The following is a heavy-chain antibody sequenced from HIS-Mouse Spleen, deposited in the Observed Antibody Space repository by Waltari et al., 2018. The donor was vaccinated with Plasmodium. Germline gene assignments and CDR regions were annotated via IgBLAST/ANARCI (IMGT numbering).Heavy chain of an antibody. J-gene: IGHJ2*01. CDR3: ARVTSSGVYWYFDL. CDR1: GGSFSGYY. D-gene: IGHD3-3*01. Sequence: QVQLQQWGAGLLKPSETLSLTCAVYGGSFSGYYLSWIRPPPGKGLEWIGEINHSGSTNYNPSLKSRVTISVDTSKNQFSLKLSSVTAADTAVYYCARVTSSGVYWYFDLWGRGTLVTVSS. CDR2: INHSGST. V-gene: IGHV4-34*01.